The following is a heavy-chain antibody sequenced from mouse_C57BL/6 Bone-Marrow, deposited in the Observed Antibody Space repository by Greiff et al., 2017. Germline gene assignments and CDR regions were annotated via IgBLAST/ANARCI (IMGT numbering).Heavy chain of an antibody. D-gene: IGHD1-1*01. CDR2: INPGSGGT. CDR1: GYAFTNYL. J-gene: IGHJ3*01. CDR3: ARGPYYGSSYPCAY. V-gene: IGHV1-54*01. Sequence: QVQLQQSGAELVRPGTSVKVSCKASGYAFTNYLIEWVKQRPGQGLEWIGVINPGSGGTNYNEKFKGKATLTADKSSSTAYMQLSSLTSEDSAVFFCARGPYYGSSYPCAYWGQGTLVTVSA.